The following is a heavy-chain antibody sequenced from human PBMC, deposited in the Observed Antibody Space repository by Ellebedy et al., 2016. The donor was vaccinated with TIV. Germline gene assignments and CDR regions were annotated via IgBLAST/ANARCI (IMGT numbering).Heavy chain of an antibody. V-gene: IGHV3-7*01. J-gene: IGHJ4*02. CDR2: IKQDGSEK. CDR1: GFTFSTYW. Sequence: GESLKISXVVSGFTFSTYWMHWVRQAPGKGLEWVANIKQDGSEKYYVDSVKGRFTISRDNAKNSLYLQMNSLRAEDTAVYYCARALGGGDCYWGQGTLVTVSS. D-gene: IGHD2-21*02. CDR3: ARALGGGDCY.